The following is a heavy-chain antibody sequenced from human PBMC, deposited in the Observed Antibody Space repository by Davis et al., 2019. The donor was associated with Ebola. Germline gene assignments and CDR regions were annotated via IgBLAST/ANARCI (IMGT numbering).Heavy chain of an antibody. D-gene: IGHD7-27*01. CDR2: IKQDGSEK. J-gene: IGHJ4*02. CDR3: AKGGGWGSED. V-gene: IGHV3-7*01. CDR1: GFTFSSHW. Sequence: PGGSLRLSCAASGFTFSSHWMSWVRQAPGKGLEWVATIKQDGSEKYHVDSVKGRFTISRDNAKNAVYLQMNSLRSEDTAVYYCAKGGGWGSEDWGQGTLVTVSS.